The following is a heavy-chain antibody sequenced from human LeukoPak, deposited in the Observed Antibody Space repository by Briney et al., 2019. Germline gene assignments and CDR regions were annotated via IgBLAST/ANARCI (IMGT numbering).Heavy chain of an antibody. V-gene: IGHV4-4*07. CDR2: IYTSGST. D-gene: IGHD2-2*01. CDR1: GGSISSYY. Sequence: SETXSLTCXXSGGSISSYYWSWIRQPAGKGLEWIGRIYTSGSTNYNPSLKSRVTISVDTSKNQFSLKLSSVTAADTAVYYCARDVGGSTSYWDNWFAPGGQGTRVTVSS. J-gene: IGHJ5*02. CDR3: ARDVGGSTSYWDNWFAP.